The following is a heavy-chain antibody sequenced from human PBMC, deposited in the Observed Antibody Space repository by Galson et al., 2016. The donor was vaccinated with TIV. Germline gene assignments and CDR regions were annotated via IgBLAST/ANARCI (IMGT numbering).Heavy chain of an antibody. CDR2: IDWDDDK. CDR3: ARSTARGACIDY. Sequence: PALVKPTQTLTLTCTFSGFSLNTSGMRVSWIRQPPGKALEWLARIDWDDDKFYSTSLKSRLTISKDTSKNQVVLRMMNLAPEDTATYFCARSTARGACIDYWGQGTLVTVSS. J-gene: IGHJ4*02. V-gene: IGHV2-70*04. D-gene: IGHD3-10*01. CDR1: GFSLNTSGMR.